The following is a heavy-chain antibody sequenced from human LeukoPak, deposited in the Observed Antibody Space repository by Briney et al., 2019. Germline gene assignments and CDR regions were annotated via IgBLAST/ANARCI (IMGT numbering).Heavy chain of an antibody. CDR3: ARSPVATIRGSLRSWYFDL. J-gene: IGHJ2*01. Sequence: SETLSLTCTVSGGSISSYYWSWIRQPPGKGLEWIGYIYYSGSTNYNPSLKSRVTISVDTSENQFSLKLSPVTAADTAVYYCARSPVATIRGSLRSWYFDLWGRGTLVTVSS. CDR2: IYYSGST. D-gene: IGHD5-24*01. V-gene: IGHV4-59*01. CDR1: GGSISSYY.